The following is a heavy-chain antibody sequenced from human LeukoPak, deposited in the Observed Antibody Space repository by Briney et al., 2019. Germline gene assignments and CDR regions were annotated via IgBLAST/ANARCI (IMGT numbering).Heavy chain of an antibody. CDR2: IYTSGST. CDR1: GGSISSGSYY. Sequence: SQTLTLTCTVSGGSISSGSYYWSWIRQPAGKGLEWIGRIYTSGSTNYNPSLKSRVTISVDTSKNQFSLKLSSVTAADTAVYYCARAGYYEGWFDPWGQGTLVTVSS. D-gene: IGHD3-22*01. J-gene: IGHJ5*02. CDR3: ARAGYYEGWFDP. V-gene: IGHV4-61*02.